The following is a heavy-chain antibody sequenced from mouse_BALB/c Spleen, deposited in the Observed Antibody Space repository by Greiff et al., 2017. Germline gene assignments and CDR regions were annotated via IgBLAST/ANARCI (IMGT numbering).Heavy chain of an antibody. J-gene: IGHJ4*01. D-gene: IGHD2-14*01. Sequence: VQLVESGPGLVQPAQSLSITCTVSGFSLTSYGVHWVRQSPGKGLEWLGAIWSGGSTDYNAAFISRLSISKDNSTSQVFFKMNSLQDNDTAIYYRARRGYRYEGYNAMDYWGQGTSVTVSS. V-gene: IGHV2-2*02. CDR3: ARRGYRYEGYNAMDY. CDR2: IWSGGST. CDR1: GFSLTSYG.